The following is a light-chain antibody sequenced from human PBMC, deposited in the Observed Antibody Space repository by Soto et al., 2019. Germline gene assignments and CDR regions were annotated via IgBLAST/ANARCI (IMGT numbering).Light chain of an antibody. V-gene: IGKV3-15*01. J-gene: IGKJ2*01. CDR3: QHYHGWPFT. Sequence: EILMTQSPATLSVSSGERATLSCRASQSVSSDLAWYQHHPGQAPRLLIYGASTRVTGTPPRFSGSGSGTEFPLTITSLQAVDFAVYYCQHYHGWPFTFGQGTKLEMK. CDR1: QSVSSD. CDR2: GAS.